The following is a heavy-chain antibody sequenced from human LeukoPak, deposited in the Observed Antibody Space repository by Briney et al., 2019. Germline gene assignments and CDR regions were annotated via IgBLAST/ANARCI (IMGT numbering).Heavy chain of an antibody. J-gene: IGHJ4*02. CDR3: ARDFERVSSDYYFDY. CDR1: GFTFSTYY. CDR2: ISSSSSYI. D-gene: IGHD6-19*01. V-gene: IGHV3-21*01. Sequence: GGSLRLSCAASGFTFSTYYMNWVRQAPGKGLEWVSSISSSSSYIYYADSVKGRFTISRDNARNSLFLQMNSLRAEDTAVYYCARDFERVSSDYYFDYWGQGTLVTVSS.